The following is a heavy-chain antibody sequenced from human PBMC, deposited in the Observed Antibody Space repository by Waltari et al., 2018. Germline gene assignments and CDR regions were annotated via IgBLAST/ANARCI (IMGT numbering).Heavy chain of an antibody. CDR2: INSDGRWK. Sequence: EVQLVESGGGLVQPGGSLRVSCAASGFTFGSYWMPWVRQAPGKGLVWVSRINSDGRWKSYADSSKGRFTSSRDNAKNTLFLQMNSLRVEDTAVYYCASGNSHAFDLWGQGTMVTVSS. CDR3: ASGNSHAFDL. J-gene: IGHJ3*01. CDR1: GFTFGSYW. V-gene: IGHV3-74*01. D-gene: IGHD1-7*01.